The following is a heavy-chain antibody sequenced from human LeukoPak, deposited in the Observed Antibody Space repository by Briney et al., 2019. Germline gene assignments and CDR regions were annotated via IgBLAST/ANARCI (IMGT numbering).Heavy chain of an antibody. CDR1: GFSVSRNY. Sequence: GGSLRLSCAASGFSVSRNYMGWVRQAPGKGLEWVAVISADGIDKYYADSVKGRFTISRDNSKNTLYLQMSSLRPEDTAVYYCAKDKGREGDYWGQGNLVTVSS. J-gene: IGHJ4*02. CDR3: AKDKGREGDY. CDR2: ISADGIDK. V-gene: IGHV3-30*18.